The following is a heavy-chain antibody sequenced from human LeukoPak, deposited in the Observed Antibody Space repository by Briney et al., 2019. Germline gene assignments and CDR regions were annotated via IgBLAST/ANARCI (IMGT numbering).Heavy chain of an antibody. Sequence: SETLSLTCTVSGGSISSSSYYWGWIRQPPGKGLEWIGSIYYSGSTYYNPSLKSRVTISVDTSKNQFSLKLSSVTAADTAVYYCARLLGTHINYFDPWGQGTLVTVSS. CDR2: IYYSGST. V-gene: IGHV4-39*01. J-gene: IGHJ5*02. CDR3: ARLLGTHINYFDP. CDR1: GGSISSSSYY. D-gene: IGHD2-21*01.